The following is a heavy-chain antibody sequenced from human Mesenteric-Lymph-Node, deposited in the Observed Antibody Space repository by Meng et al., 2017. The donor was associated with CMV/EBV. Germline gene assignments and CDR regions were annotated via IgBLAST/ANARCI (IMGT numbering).Heavy chain of an antibody. Sequence: GESLKISCAASGFTVSNNYMNWVRQAPGKGLEWVSSVTPGRMTDHAESVRGRFTISRDNTKNKLYLQMNTVRDDDTAVYYCARVPRARSGRFDYWGQGTLVTVSS. V-gene: IGHV3-69-1*01. D-gene: IGHD3-10*01. CDR3: ARVPRARSGRFDY. CDR2: VTPGRMT. J-gene: IGHJ4*02. CDR1: GFTVSNNY.